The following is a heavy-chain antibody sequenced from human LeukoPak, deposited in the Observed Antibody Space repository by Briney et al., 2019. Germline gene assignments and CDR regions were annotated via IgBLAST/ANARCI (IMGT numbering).Heavy chain of an antibody. Sequence: SVKVSCKASGGTFSSYAISWVRQAPGQGLEWMGGIIPIFGTANYAQKFQGRVTITADKSTSTAYMELSSLRSEDTAVYYCANTIYDILTGYPYYYYGVDVWGKGTTVTVSS. CDR1: GGTFSSYA. CDR2: IIPIFGTA. CDR3: ANTIYDILTGYPYYYYGVDV. J-gene: IGHJ6*04. D-gene: IGHD3-9*01. V-gene: IGHV1-69*06.